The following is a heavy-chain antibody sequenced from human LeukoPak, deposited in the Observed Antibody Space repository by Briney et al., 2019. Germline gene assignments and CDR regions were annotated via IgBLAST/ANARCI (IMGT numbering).Heavy chain of an antibody. CDR3: ARMDAFDI. V-gene: IGHV3-48*02. D-gene: IGHD3/OR15-3a*01. CDR1: GFVFSNYN. Sequence: GGSLRLSCAASGFVFSNYNMHWVRQAPGKGLEWVSYISSSSSTIFYADSVKGRFTISRDNAKNSLYLQMNSLGDEDTAVYYCARMDAFDIWGQGTMATVSS. CDR2: ISSSSSTI. J-gene: IGHJ3*02.